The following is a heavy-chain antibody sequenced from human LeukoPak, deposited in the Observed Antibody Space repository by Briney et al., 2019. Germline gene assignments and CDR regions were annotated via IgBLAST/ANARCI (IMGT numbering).Heavy chain of an antibody. V-gene: IGHV3-23*01. CDR3: AKDLGGTAMVNALDY. J-gene: IGHJ4*02. Sequence: GGSLRLSCAASGFTFSSYAMSWVRQAPGKGLEWVSAIRGSGGSTYYADSVKGRFTISRDNSKNTLYLQMNSLRAEDTAVYYCAKDLGGTAMVNALDYWGQGTLVTVSS. D-gene: IGHD5-18*01. CDR1: GFTFSSYA. CDR2: IRGSGGST.